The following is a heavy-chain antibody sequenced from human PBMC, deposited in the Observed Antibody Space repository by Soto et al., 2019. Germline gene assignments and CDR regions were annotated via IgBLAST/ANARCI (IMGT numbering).Heavy chain of an antibody. D-gene: IGHD3-16*01. J-gene: IGHJ4*02. CDR2: ISFSGRYE. Sequence: GGSLRLSCTTSGFTFGSYDMHWVRQAPNKGLEWVAVISFSGRYENYADSVRGRFTISRDNSESTLYLEVSSLRAEDTAVYYCARESPLMRCLDYWGQGTRVTVSS. V-gene: IGHV3-33*05. CDR3: ARESPLMRCLDY. CDR1: GFTFGSYD.